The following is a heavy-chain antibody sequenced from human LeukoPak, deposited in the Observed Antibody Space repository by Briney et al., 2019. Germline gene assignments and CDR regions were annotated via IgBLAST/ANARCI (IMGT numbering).Heavy chain of an antibody. V-gene: IGHV4-61*02. CDR1: GGSISTGSYC. J-gene: IGHJ4*02. D-gene: IGHD4-11*01. CDR2: IYTGGST. CDR3: ARVTIRESCDY. Sequence: PSQTLSLTCTVSGGSISTGSYCWGWMRQPAGMGLEWIGRIYTGGSTNYNPFLKSRVTISVDTSKNQFSLKLSSVTAADTAVYYCARVTIRESCDYWGQGTLVTVSS.